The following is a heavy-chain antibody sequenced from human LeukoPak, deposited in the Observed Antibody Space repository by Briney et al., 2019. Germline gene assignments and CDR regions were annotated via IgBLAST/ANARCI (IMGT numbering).Heavy chain of an antibody. CDR2: IIPIFGTA. D-gene: IGHD5-12*01. Sequence: SVKVSCKASGGTFSSYAISWVRQAPGQGLEWMGGIIPIFGTANYAQKFQGRVTITADKSTSTTYMELSSLRSEDTAVYYCARALVDIVATTYFDYWGQGTLVTVSS. CDR3: ARALVDIVATTYFDY. CDR1: GGTFSSYA. V-gene: IGHV1-69*06. J-gene: IGHJ4*02.